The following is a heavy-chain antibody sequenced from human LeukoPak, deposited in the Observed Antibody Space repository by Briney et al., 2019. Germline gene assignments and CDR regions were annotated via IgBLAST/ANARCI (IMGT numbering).Heavy chain of an antibody. J-gene: IGHJ2*01. CDR2: INHSGST. Sequence: SETLSLTCAVYGGSFSGYYWSWIRQPPGKGLEWIGEINHSGSTNYNPSLKSRVTISVDTSKNQFSLKLSSVTAADTAVYYCARVSTAPFDPWGRGTLVTVSS. V-gene: IGHV4-34*01. CDR1: GGSFSGYY. CDR3: ARVSTAPFDP.